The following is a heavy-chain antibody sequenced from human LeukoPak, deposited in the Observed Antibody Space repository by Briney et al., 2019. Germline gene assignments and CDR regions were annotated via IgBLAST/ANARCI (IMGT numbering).Heavy chain of an antibody. D-gene: IGHD3-10*01. CDR1: GGTFSSYA. Sequence: SVKVSCKASGGTFSSYAISWVRQAPGQGLEWMGGIIPIFGTANYAQKFQGRVTITADESTSTAYMELSSLRSEDTAVYYCARGGVDQGITMVRGVIITGAFDIWGQGTMVTVSS. J-gene: IGHJ3*02. V-gene: IGHV1-69*13. CDR3: ARGGVDQGITMVRGVIITGAFDI. CDR2: IIPIFGTA.